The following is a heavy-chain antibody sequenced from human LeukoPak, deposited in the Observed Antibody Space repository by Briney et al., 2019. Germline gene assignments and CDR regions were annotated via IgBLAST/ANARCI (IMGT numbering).Heavy chain of an antibody. CDR3: ATCAPNRYWLAP. Sequence: PSETLSLTCNVSNGSINNDYWLWVRQPPGKGLEWIAYIDYSGYTDYNPSVKSRVTMSIDTSKSQFTLHLRSVSAADTAIYYCATCAPNRYWLAPWGQGILATVSS. CDR2: IDYSGYT. J-gene: IGHJ5*02. V-gene: IGHV4-59*08. CDR1: NGSINNDY.